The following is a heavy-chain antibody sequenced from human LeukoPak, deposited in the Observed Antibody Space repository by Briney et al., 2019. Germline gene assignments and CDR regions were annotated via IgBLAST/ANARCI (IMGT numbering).Heavy chain of an antibody. CDR1: GFTFSDYY. Sequence: GGSLRLSCAASGFTFSDYYMSWIRQAPGKGLEWVSYISSSSSYTNYADSVKGRFTISRDNAKNSLYLQMNSLRAEDTAVYYCARVTGSGSYYNWFDPWGQGTLVTVSS. CDR2: ISSSSSYT. CDR3: ARVTGSGSYYNWFDP. D-gene: IGHD3-10*01. V-gene: IGHV3-11*06. J-gene: IGHJ5*02.